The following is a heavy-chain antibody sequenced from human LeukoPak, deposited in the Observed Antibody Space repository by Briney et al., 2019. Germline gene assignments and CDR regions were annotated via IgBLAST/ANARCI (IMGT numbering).Heavy chain of an antibody. D-gene: IGHD1-14*01. CDR2: INSYGSST. Sequence: AGGSLRLSCAASGLTFSSSWMHWVRHAPGKGLVWVSSINSYGSSTRYAHSVKGRFTISRDNAKHTLYLQMNSLRAEDTAVYYCARLPTGSPLHYWGQGTLVTVSS. V-gene: IGHV3-74*01. J-gene: IGHJ4*02. CDR1: GLTFSSSW. CDR3: ARLPTGSPLHY.